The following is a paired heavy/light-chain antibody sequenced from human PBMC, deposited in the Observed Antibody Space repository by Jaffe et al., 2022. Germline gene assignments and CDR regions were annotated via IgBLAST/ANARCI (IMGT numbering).Heavy chain of an antibody. CDR3: ARTKTSYYYGSGSPPASGFDP. D-gene: IGHD3-10*01. Sequence: QVQLQESGPGLVKPSQTLSLTCTVSGGSISSGSYYWSWIRQPAGKGLEWIGRIYTSGSTNYNPSLKSRVTISVDTSKNQFSLKLSSVTAADTAVYYCARTKTSYYYGSGSPPASGFDPWGQGTLVTVSS. CDR2: IYTSGST. CDR1: GGSISSGSYY. J-gene: IGHJ5*02. V-gene: IGHV4-61*02.
Light chain of an antibody. Sequence: SYELTQPPSVSVSPGQTASITCSGDKLGDKYACWYQQKPGQSPVLVIYQDSKRPSGIPERFSGSNSGNTATLTISGTQAMDEADYYCQAWDSSREVFGGGTKLTVL. V-gene: IGLV3-1*01. CDR3: QAWDSSREV. CDR2: QDS. CDR1: KLGDKY. J-gene: IGLJ2*01.